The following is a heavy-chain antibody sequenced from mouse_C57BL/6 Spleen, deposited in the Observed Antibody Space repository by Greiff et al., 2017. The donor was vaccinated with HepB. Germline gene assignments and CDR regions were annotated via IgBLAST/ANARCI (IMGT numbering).Heavy chain of an antibody. D-gene: IGHD1-1*01. Sequence: QVQLQQPGAELVKPGASVKLSCKASGYTFTSYWMHWVKQRPGQGLEWIGMIHPNSGSTNYNEKFKSKATLTVDKSSSTAYMQLSSLTSEDSAVYYWARGERITTVSSSMDYWGQGTSVTVSS. J-gene: IGHJ4*01. CDR1: GYTFTSYW. CDR2: IHPNSGST. CDR3: ARGERITTVSSSMDY. V-gene: IGHV1-64*01.